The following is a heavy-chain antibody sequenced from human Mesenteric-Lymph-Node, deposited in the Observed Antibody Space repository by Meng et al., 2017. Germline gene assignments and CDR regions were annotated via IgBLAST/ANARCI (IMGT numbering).Heavy chain of an antibody. CDR2: ISSSSSDI. J-gene: IGHJ4*02. Sequence: GESLKISCAASGFTFSSYSMNWVRQAPGKGLKWVSSISSSSSDIYYADSVKGRFTISRDNAKSSLYLQLNSLRVEDTAVYYCATHMSSDDSTTRFAYWGQGTLVTVPS. CDR1: GFTFSSYS. CDR3: ATHMSSDDSTTRFAY. V-gene: IGHV3-21*01. D-gene: IGHD3-16*01.